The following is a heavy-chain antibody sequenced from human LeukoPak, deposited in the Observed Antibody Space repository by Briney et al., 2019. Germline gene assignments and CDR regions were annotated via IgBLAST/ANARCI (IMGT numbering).Heavy chain of an antibody. V-gene: IGHV1-2*02. CDR3: ARDPGVGGPYYFDY. Sequence: ASVKVSCKASGYTFTGYYMHWVRQAPGQGLEWMGWMNPNSGGTNYAQKFQGRVTMTRDTSISTAYMELSRLRSDDTAVYYCARDPGVGGPYYFDYWGQGTLVTVSS. CDR1: GYTFTGYY. D-gene: IGHD3-16*01. J-gene: IGHJ4*02. CDR2: MNPNSGGT.